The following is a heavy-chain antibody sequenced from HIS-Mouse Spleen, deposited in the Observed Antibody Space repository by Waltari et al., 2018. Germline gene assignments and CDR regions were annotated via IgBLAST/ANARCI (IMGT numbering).Heavy chain of an antibody. CDR3: AREYYDFWSGYYPYYYGMDV. Sequence: QAPGKGLEWIGYIYYSGSTNYNPSLKSRVTISVDTSKNQFSLKLSSVTAADTAVYYCAREYYDFWSGYYPYYYGMDVWGQGTTVTVSS. D-gene: IGHD3-3*01. V-gene: IGHV4-59*01. J-gene: IGHJ6*02. CDR2: IYYSGST.